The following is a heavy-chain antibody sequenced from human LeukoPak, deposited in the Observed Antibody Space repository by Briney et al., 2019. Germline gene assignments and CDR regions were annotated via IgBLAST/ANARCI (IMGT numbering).Heavy chain of an antibody. V-gene: IGHV3-15*01. CDR3: TTSPCVY. CDR2: IKSKTDGGTT. Sequence: GGSLRLSCVASGFTSSSYAMSWVRQAPGKGLEWVGRIKSKTDGGTTDYAAPVKGRFTISRDDSKNTLYLQMNSLKTEDTAVYYCTTSPCVYWGQGTLVTVSS. CDR1: GFTSSSYA. J-gene: IGHJ4*02.